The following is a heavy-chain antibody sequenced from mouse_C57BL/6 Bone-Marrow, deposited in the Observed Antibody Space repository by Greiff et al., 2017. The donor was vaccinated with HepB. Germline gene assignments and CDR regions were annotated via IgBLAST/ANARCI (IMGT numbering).Heavy chain of an antibody. J-gene: IGHJ2*01. Sequence: EVKVVESGTVLARPGASVKMSCKTSGYTFTSYWMHWVKQRPGQGLEWIGAIYPGNSDTSYNQKFQGKAKLTAVTSASTAYMELSSLTNEDSAVYYCTRGPSTMITTVFDYGGQGTTLTVSS. CDR2: IYPGNSDT. CDR1: GYTFTSYW. D-gene: IGHD2-4*01. CDR3: TRGPSTMITTVFDY. V-gene: IGHV1-5*01.